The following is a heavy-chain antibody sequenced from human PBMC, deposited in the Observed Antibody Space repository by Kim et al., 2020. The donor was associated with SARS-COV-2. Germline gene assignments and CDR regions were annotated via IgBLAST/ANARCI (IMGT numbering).Heavy chain of an antibody. J-gene: IGHJ4*01. Sequence: GGSLRLSCAASGYTFSSYAMTWVRQAPGKGLEWVAAVSAAGLRTYYADSLKGRFTISRDNSKNTVNLQMNSLRLEDSAVYYCAKGQSGTRQERYSDYWG. CDR1: GYTFSSYA. CDR3: AKGQSGTRQERYSDY. D-gene: IGHD1-26*01. V-gene: IGHV3-23*01. CDR2: VSAAGLRT.